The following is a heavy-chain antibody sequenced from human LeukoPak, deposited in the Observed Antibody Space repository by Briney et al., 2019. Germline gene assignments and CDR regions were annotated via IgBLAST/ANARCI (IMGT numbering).Heavy chain of an antibody. Sequence: SGGSLRLSCAASGFTVRSNYMSWVRQAPGKGLEWVSVIYSGGSTYYADSVKGRFTISRDDSKNTLYFQMNSLRGEDTAVYYCARTSPLTTVTYWGQGTLVTVSS. J-gene: IGHJ4*02. D-gene: IGHD4-11*01. V-gene: IGHV3-53*01. CDR1: GFTVRSNY. CDR2: IYSGGST. CDR3: ARTSPLTTVTY.